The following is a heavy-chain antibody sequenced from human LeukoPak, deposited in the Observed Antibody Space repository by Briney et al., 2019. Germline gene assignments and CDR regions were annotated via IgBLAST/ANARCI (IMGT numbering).Heavy chain of an antibody. D-gene: IGHD3-9*01. J-gene: IGHJ6*02. Sequence: GGSLRLSCAASGFTFSSYAMHWVRQAPGKGLEWVAVISYDGSNKYYADSVKGRFTISRDNSKNTLYLQMNSLRAEDTAVYYCARDLDSPAANGMDVWGQGTTVTVSS. CDR2: ISYDGSNK. V-gene: IGHV3-30-3*01. CDR3: ARDLDSPAANGMDV. CDR1: GFTFSSYA.